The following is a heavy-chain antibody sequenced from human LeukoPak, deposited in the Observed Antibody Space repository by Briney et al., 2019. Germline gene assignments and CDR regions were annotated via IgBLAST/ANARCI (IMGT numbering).Heavy chain of an antibody. Sequence: SETLSLTCTVSGGSISSYYWGWIRQPPGKGLEWIGSIYYSGSTFYNPSLKSRVTISVDTSKNQFSLKLSSVTAADTAVYYCARGYGDYTLGYWGQGTLVTVSS. CDR3: ARGYGDYTLGY. CDR2: IYYSGST. J-gene: IGHJ4*02. D-gene: IGHD4-17*01. V-gene: IGHV4-39*01. CDR1: GGSISSYY.